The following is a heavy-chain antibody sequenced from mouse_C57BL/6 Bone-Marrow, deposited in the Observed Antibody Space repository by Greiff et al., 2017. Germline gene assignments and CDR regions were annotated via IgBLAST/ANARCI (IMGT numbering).Heavy chain of an antibody. V-gene: IGHV1-76*01. CDR1: GYTFTDYY. CDR2: IYPGSGNT. J-gene: IGHJ2*01. Sequence: QVQLQQSGAELVRPGASVKLSCKASGYTFTDYYINWVKQRPGQGLEWIARIYPGSGNTYYNEKFKGKATLTAEKSSSPAYMQLSSLTSEDSAVYFCARLPYDYGSSHFDYWGQGTTLTVSS. D-gene: IGHD1-1*01. CDR3: ARLPYDYGSSHFDY.